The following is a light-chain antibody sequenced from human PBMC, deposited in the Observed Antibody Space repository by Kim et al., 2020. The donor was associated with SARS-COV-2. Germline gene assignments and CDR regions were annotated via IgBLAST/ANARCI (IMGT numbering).Light chain of an antibody. CDR1: NLRSDY. CDR3: NSRDSSGNHLV. Sequence: ALGQTIRITCQGDNLRSDYACWYQQKPGQAPVLVIYGKNNRPSGIPDRFSGSSSGNTASLTITGAQAEDEADYYCNSRDSSGNHLVFGGGTQLTVL. CDR2: GKN. V-gene: IGLV3-19*01. J-gene: IGLJ2*01.